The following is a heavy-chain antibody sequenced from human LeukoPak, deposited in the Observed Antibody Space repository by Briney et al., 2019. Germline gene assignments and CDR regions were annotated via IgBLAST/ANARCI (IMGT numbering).Heavy chain of an antibody. CDR3: ARGLFSVYDYYYYYYMDV. Sequence: GASVKVSCKASGYTFTSNDINWVRQVTGQGLEGMGWMNPNSGNTVYAQKFQGRHTINRDTPISRVHMELGSLSSEDRPVFYCARGLFSVYDYYYYYYMDVWGKGTTVTVSS. V-gene: IGHV1-8*01. D-gene: IGHD5/OR15-5a*01. CDR2: MNPNSGNT. J-gene: IGHJ6*03. CDR1: GYTFTSND.